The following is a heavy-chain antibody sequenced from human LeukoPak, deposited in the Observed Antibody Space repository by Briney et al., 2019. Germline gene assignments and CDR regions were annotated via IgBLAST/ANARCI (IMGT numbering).Heavy chain of an antibody. J-gene: IGHJ4*02. V-gene: IGHV3-30*03. CDR1: GFTFSSYG. CDR3: ATDRRSSSSSHYFEN. Sequence: GGSLRLSCAASGFTFSSYGMHWVRQAPGKGLEWVAVISYDGSNKYYTDSVKGRFTISRDNSKNMLYLQMNSLKAEDTAVYYCATDRRSSSSSHYFENWGQGTLVTVSS. CDR2: ISYDGSNK. D-gene: IGHD6-6*01.